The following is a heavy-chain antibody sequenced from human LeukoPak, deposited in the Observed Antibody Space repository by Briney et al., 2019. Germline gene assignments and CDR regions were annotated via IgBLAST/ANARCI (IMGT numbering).Heavy chain of an antibody. V-gene: IGHV3-73*01. D-gene: IGHD3-22*01. CDR1: GFTFSGSA. Sequence: GGSLRLSCAASGFTFSGSAMHWVRQASGKGLEWVGRIRSKANNYATAYAASVKGRFTISRDDSKNTAYLQMNSLKTEDTAVYYCASHRDYYDSSGWDYFDYWGQGTLVTVSS. CDR3: ASHRDYYDSSGWDYFDY. CDR2: IRSKANNYAT. J-gene: IGHJ4*02.